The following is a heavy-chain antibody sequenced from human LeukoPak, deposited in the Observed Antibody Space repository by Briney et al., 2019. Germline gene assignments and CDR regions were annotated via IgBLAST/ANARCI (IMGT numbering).Heavy chain of an antibody. CDR1: GGSISSGDYY. V-gene: IGHV4-30-4*08. CDR2: IYYSGST. CDR3: ARDESAGDYNWFDP. D-gene: IGHD4-17*01. Sequence: SETLSLTCTVSGGSISSGDYYWSWIRQPPGKGLEWIGYIYYSGSTYYNPSLKSRVTISVDTSKIQFSLKLSSVTAADTAVYYCARDESAGDYNWFDPWGQGTLVTVSS. J-gene: IGHJ5*02.